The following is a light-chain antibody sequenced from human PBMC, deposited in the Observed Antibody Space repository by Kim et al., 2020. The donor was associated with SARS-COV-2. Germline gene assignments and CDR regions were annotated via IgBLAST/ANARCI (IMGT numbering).Light chain of an antibody. CDR2: WAS. J-gene: IGKJ4*01. V-gene: IGKV4-1*01. CDR1: QSVLYSSNNKSY. Sequence: DIVMTQSPDSLAVSLGERATINCKSSQSVLYSSNNKSYLAWYQQKPGQPPKLLIYWASTRESGVPDRFSGSGSGTDLTLTISSLQAEDVAVYYCQQYYSTLLTFGGGTKVDIK. CDR3: QQYYSTLLT.